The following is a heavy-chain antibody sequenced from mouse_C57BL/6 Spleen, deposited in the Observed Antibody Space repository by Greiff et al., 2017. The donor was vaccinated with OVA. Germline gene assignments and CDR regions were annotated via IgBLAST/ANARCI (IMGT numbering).Heavy chain of an antibody. J-gene: IGHJ1*03. Sequence: QVHVKQPGAELVKPGASVKLSCKASGYTFTSYWMHWVKQRPGRGLEWIGRIDPNSGGTKYNEKFKGKATLTVDKPSSTAYMQLSSLTSEDSAVYDCAREYSGGYFDVWGTGTTVTVSS. D-gene: IGHD2-12*01. CDR1: GYTFTSYW. CDR3: AREYSGGYFDV. CDR2: IDPNSGGT. V-gene: IGHV1-72*01.